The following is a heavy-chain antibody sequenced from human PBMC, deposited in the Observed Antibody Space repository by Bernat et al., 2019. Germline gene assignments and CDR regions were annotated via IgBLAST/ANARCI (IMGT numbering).Heavy chain of an antibody. V-gene: IGHV3-30-3*01. CDR1: GFTFSSYA. J-gene: IGHJ4*02. CDR3: ARSRPEYYFDY. CDR2: ISYDGSNK. Sequence: QLVESGGGVVQPGRSLRLSCAASGFTFSSYAMHWVRQAPGKGLEWVAVISYDGSNKYYADSVKGRFTISRDNSKNSLYLQMNSLRAEDTAVYYCARSRPEYYFDYWGQGTLVTVS.